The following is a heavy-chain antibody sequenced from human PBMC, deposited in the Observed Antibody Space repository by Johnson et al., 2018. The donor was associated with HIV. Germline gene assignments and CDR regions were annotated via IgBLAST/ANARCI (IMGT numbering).Heavy chain of an antibody. J-gene: IGHJ3*01. CDR1: GFTFSSYA. D-gene: IGHD1-14*01. CDR2: ISYDGSNK. V-gene: IGHV3-30-3*02. CDR3: AKTRRGGILGAFDL. Sequence: VQVVESGGGVVQPGRSLRLSCAASGFTFSSYAMHWVRQAPGKGLEWVAVISYDGSNKYYADSVKGRFTISRDNSKKALYLQLHSLRDEDKAVYYCAKTRRGGILGAFDLWGQGTMVIVSS.